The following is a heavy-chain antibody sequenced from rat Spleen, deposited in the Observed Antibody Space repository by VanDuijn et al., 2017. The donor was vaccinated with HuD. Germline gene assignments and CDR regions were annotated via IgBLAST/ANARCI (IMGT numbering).Heavy chain of an antibody. V-gene: IGHV5-29*01. J-gene: IGHJ2*01. Sequence: EVQLVESDGGLVQPGRSQKLSCAASGFTFSDYYMAWVRQPPTKGLEWVATISHDGSNTYYRDSLKGRFPISRVISNSTLYLHMNSLRSEDTATYYCARGGYYRYWGQGVMVAVSS. D-gene: IGHD1-1*01. CDR2: ISHDGSNT. CDR3: ARGGYYRY. CDR1: GFTFSDYY.